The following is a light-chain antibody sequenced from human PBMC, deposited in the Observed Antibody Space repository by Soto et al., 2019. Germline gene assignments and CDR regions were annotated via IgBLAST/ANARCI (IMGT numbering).Light chain of an antibody. V-gene: IGKV1-17*03. CDR3: LQHNSYPLT. J-gene: IGKJ4*01. CDR2: AAS. Sequence: DIQMTQSPSAMSASVGDRVTINCRASQVIAYFLAWFQQKPGKVPKRLIYAASSVQSGVPSRCSGSGSETEFTLTSSILQREDFSTYHGLQHNSYPLTVGGGTKVEI. CDR1: QVIAYF.